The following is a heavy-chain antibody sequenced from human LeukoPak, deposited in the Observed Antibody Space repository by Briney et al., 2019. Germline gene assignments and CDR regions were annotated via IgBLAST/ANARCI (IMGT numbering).Heavy chain of an antibody. Sequence: ASVKVSCKVSGYILTELSIHWVRQAPGKGLEWMGSVDPENAKTMSAQTFQGRVTMTEDTSTDTAYMELRSLRSDDTAIYYCVIMSHTVVPTARIYYYMDIWGTGTTVIVSS. CDR3: VIMSHTVVPTARIYYYMDI. CDR1: GYILTELS. D-gene: IGHD1-1*01. CDR2: VDPENAKT. J-gene: IGHJ6*03. V-gene: IGHV1-24*01.